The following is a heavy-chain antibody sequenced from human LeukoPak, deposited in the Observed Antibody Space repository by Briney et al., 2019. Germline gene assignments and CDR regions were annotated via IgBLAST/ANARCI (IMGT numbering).Heavy chain of an antibody. CDR2: IYTSGST. J-gene: IGHJ4*02. D-gene: IGHD3-3*01. CDR1: GGSISSGSYS. CDR3: ARDLGDYWSGFRSYFFDY. Sequence: TLSLTCTVSGGSISSGSYSWSWIRQPAGKRLEWIGRIYTSGSTHYNPSLKSRVTISIDTSRNQFSLKLSSVTAADTAVYYCARDLGDYWSGFRSYFFDYWGQGTLVTVSS. V-gene: IGHV4-61*02.